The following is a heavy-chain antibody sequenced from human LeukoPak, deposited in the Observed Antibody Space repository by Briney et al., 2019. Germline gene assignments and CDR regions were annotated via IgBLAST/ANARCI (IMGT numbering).Heavy chain of an antibody. CDR3: ARVPLTYYDILTGAYYGMDV. CDR1: GYTFTSYA. Sequence: ASVTVSCKASGYTFTSYAMHWVRQAPGQRLEWMGWINAGNGNTKYSQKFQGRVTITRDTSASTAYMELSSLRSEDTAVYYCARVPLTYYDILTGAYYGMDVRGQGTTVTVSS. D-gene: IGHD3-9*01. J-gene: IGHJ6*02. V-gene: IGHV1-3*01. CDR2: INAGNGNT.